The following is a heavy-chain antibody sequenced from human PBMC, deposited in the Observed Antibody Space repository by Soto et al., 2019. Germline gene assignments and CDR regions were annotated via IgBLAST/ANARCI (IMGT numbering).Heavy chain of an antibody. V-gene: IGHV4-61*01. CDR1: GASLSSGSYY. Sequence: SETLSLTCTVFGASLSSGSYYWSWIRQPPGKGLEWIGYIYYTGSTNYNPSLKSRVTMSVDTSKNQFSLKLSSVTAADTAVYYCARRTETPNLFDSWGQGTLVTVSS. D-gene: IGHD1-7*01. CDR2: IYYTGST. CDR3: ARRTETPNLFDS. J-gene: IGHJ5*01.